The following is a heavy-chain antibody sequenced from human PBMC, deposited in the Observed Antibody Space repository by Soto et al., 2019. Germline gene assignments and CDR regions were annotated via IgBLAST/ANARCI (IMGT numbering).Heavy chain of an antibody. V-gene: IGHV3-23*01. CDR3: AKAPPYDFWSGYYPHFPFFDY. J-gene: IGHJ4*02. D-gene: IGHD3-3*01. CDR1: GFPFDKYA. Sequence: PGGSLRLSCEASGFPFDKYAMSWVRQTPGKGLEWVAAISGGSPREFYAESLKGRFTISGDNSKNTVFLEMNSLRADDAAVYYCAKAPPYDFWSGYYPHFPFFDYWGQGTLVTVSS. CDR2: ISGGSPRE.